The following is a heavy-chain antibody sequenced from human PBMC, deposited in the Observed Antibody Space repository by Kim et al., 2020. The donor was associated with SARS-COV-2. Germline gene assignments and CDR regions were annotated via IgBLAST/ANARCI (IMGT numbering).Heavy chain of an antibody. J-gene: IGHJ6*02. V-gene: IGHV1-2*04. D-gene: IGHD6-19*01. CDR2: INPNSGGT. CDR1: GYTFTGYY. Sequence: ASVKVSCKASGYTFTGYYMHWVRQAPGQGLEWMGWINPNSGGTNYAQKFQGWVTMTRDTSISTAYMELSRLRSDDTAMYYCARDRIAVATYYYYGMDVWGQGTTVTVSS. CDR3: ARDRIAVATYYYYGMDV.